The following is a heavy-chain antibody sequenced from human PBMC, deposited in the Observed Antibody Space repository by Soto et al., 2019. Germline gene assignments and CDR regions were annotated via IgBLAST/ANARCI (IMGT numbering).Heavy chain of an antibody. V-gene: IGHV1-46*01. D-gene: IGHD6-13*01. Sequence: GASVKVSCKASGYTFTSYYMHWVGQAPGQGLEWMGIINPSGGSTSYAQKFQGRVTMTRDTSTSTVYMELSSLRSEDTAVYYCARDLKMGIAAPDAFDIWGQGTMVTVSS. CDR3: ARDLKMGIAAPDAFDI. J-gene: IGHJ3*02. CDR1: GYTFTSYY. CDR2: INPSGGST.